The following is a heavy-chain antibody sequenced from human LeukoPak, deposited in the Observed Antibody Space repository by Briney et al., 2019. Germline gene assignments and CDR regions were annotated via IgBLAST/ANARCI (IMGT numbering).Heavy chain of an antibody. J-gene: IGHJ4*02. CDR1: RFTFSNYS. CDR2: ISSSSSYI. V-gene: IGHV3-21*01. CDR3: ARDIGRWLVRFDY. Sequence: GGSLRLSCAASRFTFSNYSMNWVRQAPGKGLEWVSSISSSSSYIYYADSVKGRFTISRDNAKNSLYLQMNSLRAEDTAVYYCARDIGRWLVRFDYWGQGTLVTVSS. D-gene: IGHD6-19*01.